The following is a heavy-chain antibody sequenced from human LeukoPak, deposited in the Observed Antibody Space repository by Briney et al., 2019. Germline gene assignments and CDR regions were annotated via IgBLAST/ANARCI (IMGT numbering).Heavy chain of an antibody. D-gene: IGHD7-27*01. Sequence: ASVKVSCKASGYTFTGYYMHWLRQAPGQGLEWMGWINPNSGGTNYAQKVQGRVTMTRDTSNSTAYMELSRLRSDDTAVYYCARGGRRTGEKFDYWGQGTLVTVSS. J-gene: IGHJ4*02. CDR2: INPNSGGT. V-gene: IGHV1-2*02. CDR1: GYTFTGYY. CDR3: ARGGRRTGEKFDY.